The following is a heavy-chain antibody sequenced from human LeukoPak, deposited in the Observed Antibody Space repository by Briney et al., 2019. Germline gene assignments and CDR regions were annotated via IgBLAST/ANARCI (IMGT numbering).Heavy chain of an antibody. Sequence: GGSLRLSCAASGFTFSNYWLSWVRQAPGKGLEWVANIKQDGSEKYYVDSVKGRFTISRDNAKNSLYLHMNNMRAEDTAVYYCARVGPLSLLKRFTMVRGVLSYSSNNDYWGQGTLVTVSS. D-gene: IGHD3-10*01. CDR1: GFTFSNYW. J-gene: IGHJ4*02. V-gene: IGHV3-7*01. CDR2: IKQDGSEK. CDR3: ARVGPLSLLKRFTMVRGVLSYSSNNDY.